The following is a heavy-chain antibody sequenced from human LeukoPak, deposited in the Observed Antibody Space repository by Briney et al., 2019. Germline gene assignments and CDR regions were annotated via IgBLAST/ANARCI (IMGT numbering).Heavy chain of an antibody. Sequence: GGSLRLSCAASGFTFSSYTMSWVRQAPGKGLEWVSAISGSGGSTYYADSVKGRFTISRDNSKNTLYLQMNSLRAEDTAVYYCAKDRWAVAGSYYYYMDVWGKGTTVTISS. J-gene: IGHJ6*03. CDR1: GFTFSSYT. CDR2: ISGSGGST. CDR3: AKDRWAVAGSYYYYMDV. D-gene: IGHD6-19*01. V-gene: IGHV3-23*01.